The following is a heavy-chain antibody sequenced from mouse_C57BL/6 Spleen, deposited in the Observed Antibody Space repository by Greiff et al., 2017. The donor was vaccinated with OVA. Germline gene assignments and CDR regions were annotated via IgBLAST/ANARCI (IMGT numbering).Heavy chain of an antibody. CDR1: GFTFTSYW. CDR2: IDPNSGGT. CDR3: ARDYGSSYYYAMDY. Sequence: QVQLQQPGAELVKPGASVKLSCKASGFTFTSYWMHWVKQRPGRGLEWIGRIDPNSGGTKYNEKFKSKATLTVDKPSSTAYMQLSSLTSEDSAVYYCARDYGSSYYYAMDYWGQGTSVTVSS. V-gene: IGHV1-72*01. J-gene: IGHJ4*01. D-gene: IGHD1-1*01.